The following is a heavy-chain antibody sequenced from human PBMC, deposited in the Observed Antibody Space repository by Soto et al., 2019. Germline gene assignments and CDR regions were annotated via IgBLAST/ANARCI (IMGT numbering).Heavy chain of an antibody. CDR1: GDSISSSYY. J-gene: IGHJ5*02. CDR3: SRLPVGVIALGYFDP. V-gene: IGHV4-39*01. Sequence: QLQLQESGPGLVKPSETLSLTCTVSGDSISSSYYWGWVRQPPGKGLECIGAVYYTGFTYYNPSLRSRITISLDTSKNHFSLRLRSVTAVDTAIYYCSRLPVGVIALGYFDPWGPGTLVTVSS. D-gene: IGHD2-21*01. CDR2: VYYTGFT.